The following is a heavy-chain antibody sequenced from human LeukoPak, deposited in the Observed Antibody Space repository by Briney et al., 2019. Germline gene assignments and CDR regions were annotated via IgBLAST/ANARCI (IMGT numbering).Heavy chain of an antibody. CDR2: ISSSSSYI. Sequence: GGSLRLSCAASGFTFSSYSMNWVRQAPGKGLEWVSSISSSSSYIYYADSVKGRFTISRDNSKNTLYLQMNSLRAEDTAVYYCARSLSSRGLIIPKTSRYFDYWGQGTLVTVSS. CDR1: GFTFSSYS. D-gene: IGHD3-10*01. V-gene: IGHV3-21*01. J-gene: IGHJ4*02. CDR3: ARSLSSRGLIIPKTSRYFDY.